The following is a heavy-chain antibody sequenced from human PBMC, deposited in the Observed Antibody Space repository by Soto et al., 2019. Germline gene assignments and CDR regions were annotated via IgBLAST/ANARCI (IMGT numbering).Heavy chain of an antibody. CDR2: MNPNRGNT. CDR1: GYTFTSYD. J-gene: IGHJ4*02. Sequence: ASVKVSCKAYGYTFTSYDINWVRQATGQGLEWMGWMNPNRGNTGYAQKFQGRVTMTRNTSISTAYMELSSLRSEDTSVYYCARDCSSTSCYDYWGQGTLVTVSS. D-gene: IGHD2-2*01. V-gene: IGHV1-8*02. CDR3: ARDCSSTSCYDY.